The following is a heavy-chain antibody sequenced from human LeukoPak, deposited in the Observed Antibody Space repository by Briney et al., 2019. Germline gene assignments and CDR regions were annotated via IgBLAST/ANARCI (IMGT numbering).Heavy chain of an antibody. CDR3: ASDSPYYGMDV. CDR1: GFPFSSYW. V-gene: IGHV3-74*01. Sequence: GGALRLSCAASGFPFSSYWMHWVRQVPGKGRLWVSRINSDGSATIYADSVRGRFTISRDNAKNTLYLQMRGLRVEDTAVYHCASDSPYYGMDVWGQGTTVTVSS. CDR2: INSDGSAT. J-gene: IGHJ6*02.